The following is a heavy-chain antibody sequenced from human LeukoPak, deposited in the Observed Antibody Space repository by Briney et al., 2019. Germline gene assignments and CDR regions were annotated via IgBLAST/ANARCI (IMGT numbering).Heavy chain of an antibody. V-gene: IGHV3-48*04. D-gene: IGHD3-3*01. CDR3: ARDRGRTLSDFWSSYPVGSDI. J-gene: IGHJ3*02. CDR1: GFTFSSYS. Sequence: PGGSLRLSCAASGFTFSSYSMNWVRQAPGKGLEWVSYISSSSSTIYYADSVKGRFTISRGNAKNSLYLQMNNLRAEDTAVYYCARDRGRTLSDFWSSYPVGSDIWGQGTMVTVSS. CDR2: ISSSSSTI.